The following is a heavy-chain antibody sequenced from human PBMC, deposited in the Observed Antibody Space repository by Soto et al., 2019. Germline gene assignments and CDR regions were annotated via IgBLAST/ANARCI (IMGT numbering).Heavy chain of an antibody. CDR1: GGSISSSTYY. Sequence: QLQLQESGPGLVKPSETLSLTCTVSGGSISSSTYYWGWIRQPPGKGLEWIGTIYYSGNTYYNPSLKSRVTISVDTSKNQFSLKLSSVTAADTAVYYCARGTAPDVWGQGTTVTVSS. J-gene: IGHJ6*02. CDR2: IYYSGNT. V-gene: IGHV4-39*01. CDR3: ARGTAPDV.